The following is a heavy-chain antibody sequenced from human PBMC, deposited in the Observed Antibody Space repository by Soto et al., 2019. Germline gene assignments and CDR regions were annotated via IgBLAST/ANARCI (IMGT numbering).Heavy chain of an antibody. CDR3: AAAPLAYYYDSSGGDY. D-gene: IGHD3-22*01. Sequence: ASVKVSCKASGFTFTSSAVQWVRQARGQRLEWIGWIVVGSGNTNYAQKFQERVTITRDMSTSTAYMELSSLRSEDTAVYYCAAAPLAYYYDSSGGDYWGQGTLVTVSS. J-gene: IGHJ4*02. CDR1: GFTFTSSA. CDR2: IVVGSGNT. V-gene: IGHV1-58*01.